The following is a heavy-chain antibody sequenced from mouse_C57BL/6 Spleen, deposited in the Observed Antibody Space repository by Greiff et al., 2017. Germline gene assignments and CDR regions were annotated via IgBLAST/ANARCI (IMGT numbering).Heavy chain of an antibody. CDR2: TFYSGIT. Sequence: EVQRVESGPSLVRPSQTLSLTCTVTGFSINSDCYWIWIRQFPGNKLEYIGYTFYSGITYYNPSLESRTYITRDTSKNQFSLKLSSGTTEETATYCCAREGATMITARGYYAMDYWGQGTSVTVSS. D-gene: IGHD2-4*01. CDR1: GFSINSDCY. J-gene: IGHJ4*01. V-gene: IGHV3-3*01. CDR3: AREGATMITARGYYAMDY.